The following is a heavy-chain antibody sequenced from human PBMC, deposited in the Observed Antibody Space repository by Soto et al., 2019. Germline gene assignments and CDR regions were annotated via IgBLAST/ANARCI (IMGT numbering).Heavy chain of an antibody. CDR3: ATWHLREHAYDI. V-gene: IGHV3-53*01. CDR2: LYDLDGT. J-gene: IGHJ3*02. D-gene: IGHD3-10*01. CDR1: GFTVSGKKY. Sequence: EGSLRLSCAAFGFTVSGKKYVAWVRQAPGKGLAWVSALYDLDGTYYADSVKGRFTTSSDSSRTTVYLQMNDLRPDDTAVYSCATWHLREHAYDIWGQGTTVTASS.